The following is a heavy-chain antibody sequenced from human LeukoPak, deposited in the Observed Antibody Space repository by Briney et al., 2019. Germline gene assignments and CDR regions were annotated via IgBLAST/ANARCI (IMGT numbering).Heavy chain of an antibody. CDR1: GFTFSSHL. CDR2: IKGDGTAP. Sequence: GGSLRLSCAASGFTFSSHLMHWVRQAQGTGLVWVSSIKGDGTAPNYADSVKGRFTISRDNAKSTLYLQMSSLRVEDTAVFHCVRNFATGDWGQGTLVTVSS. CDR3: VRNFATGD. J-gene: IGHJ4*02. V-gene: IGHV3-74*01. D-gene: IGHD1-14*01.